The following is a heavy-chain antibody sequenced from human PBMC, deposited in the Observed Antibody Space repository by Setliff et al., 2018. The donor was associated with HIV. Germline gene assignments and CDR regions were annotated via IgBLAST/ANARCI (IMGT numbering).Heavy chain of an antibody. CDR1: GGSFSGYY. V-gene: IGHV4-34*01. D-gene: IGHD3-16*02. Sequence: SETLSLTCTVYGGSFSGYYWSWIRQPPGMGLEWIGEINQSGNTNYNPSLKSRVTISADPSKNQFSLKLSSVTAADTAVYFCARGAPYDYVWGSYRHFDYWGQGTLVTVSS. CDR3: ARGAPYDYVWGSYRHFDY. J-gene: IGHJ4*02. CDR2: INQSGNT.